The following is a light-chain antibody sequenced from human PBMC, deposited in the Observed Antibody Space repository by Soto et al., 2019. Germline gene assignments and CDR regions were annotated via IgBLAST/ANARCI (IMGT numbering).Light chain of an antibody. Sequence: DIPMTQSPSSLSASVGDRVTVTCRASQSIDTYLNWYQQRPGQAPKLLIYVASTLQSGVPSRFSGSVSGTHFTLNISSLQPEDFATYYCQQNQDIPPTFGQGTRVERK. CDR1: QSIDTY. CDR3: QQNQDIPPT. V-gene: IGKV1-39*01. J-gene: IGKJ1*01. CDR2: VAS.